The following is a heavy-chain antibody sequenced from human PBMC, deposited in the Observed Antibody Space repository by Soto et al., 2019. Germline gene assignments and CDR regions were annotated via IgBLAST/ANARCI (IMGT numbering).Heavy chain of an antibody. Sequence: PGGSLRLSCAASGFTFSDYYMSWIRQAPGKGLEWVSYISSSGSTIYYADSVKGRFTISRDNAKNSLYLQMNSLRAEDTAVYYCARDVAAAVYYFDDSGQGTLVTVSS. CDR3: ARDVAAAVYYFDD. J-gene: IGHJ4*02. D-gene: IGHD6-13*01. V-gene: IGHV3-11*01. CDR2: ISSSGSTI. CDR1: GFTFSDYY.